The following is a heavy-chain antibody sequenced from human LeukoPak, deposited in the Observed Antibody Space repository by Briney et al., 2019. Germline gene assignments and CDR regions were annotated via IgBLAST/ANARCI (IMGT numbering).Heavy chain of an antibody. CDR3: ASFGQNPRGPSDAFDI. V-gene: IGHV3-23*01. CDR1: GFTFSSYG. Sequence: GGSLRLSCAASGFTFSSYGMSWVRQAPGKGLEWVSAISGSGGSTYYADSVKGRFTISRDNSKNTLYLQMNSLKASDTAMYYCASFGQNPRGPSDAFDIWGQGTMVTVSS. CDR2: ISGSGGST. D-gene: IGHD3-3*01. J-gene: IGHJ3*02.